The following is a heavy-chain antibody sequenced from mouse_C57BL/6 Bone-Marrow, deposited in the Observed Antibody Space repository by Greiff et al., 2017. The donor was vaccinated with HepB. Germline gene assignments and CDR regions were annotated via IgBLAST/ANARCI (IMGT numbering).Heavy chain of an antibody. Sequence: VQLQQSGAELVRPGASVKLSCTASGFNIKDDYMHWVKQRPEQGLEWIGWIDPENGDTEYASKFQGKATITADTSSNTAYLQLSSLTSEDTAVYYCTTTTAPEDYCGQGTTLTVSS. CDR2: IDPENGDT. CDR1: GFNIKDDY. J-gene: IGHJ2*01. D-gene: IGHD1-2*01. V-gene: IGHV14-4*01. CDR3: TTTTAPEDY.